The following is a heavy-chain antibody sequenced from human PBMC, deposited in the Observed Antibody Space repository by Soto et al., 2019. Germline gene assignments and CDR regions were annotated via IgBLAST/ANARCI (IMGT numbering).Heavy chain of an antibody. J-gene: IGHJ4*02. CDR3: ARHFSVDYFDY. Sequence: PSETLSLTCAVYGGPFSGYYWTWIRQPPGTGLEWIGEINHSGSTNYNPSLKSRVTISVDTSKNQFSLKLTSVTAADTAVYYCARHFSVDYFDYWGQGALVTVSS. CDR1: GGPFSGYY. CDR2: INHSGST. V-gene: IGHV4-34*01.